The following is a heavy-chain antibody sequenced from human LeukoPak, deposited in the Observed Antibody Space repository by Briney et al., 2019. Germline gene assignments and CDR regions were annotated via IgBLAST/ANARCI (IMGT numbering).Heavy chain of an antibody. D-gene: IGHD3-10*01. V-gene: IGHV4-39*01. CDR3: ARAIGFDDSGRYYPDY. J-gene: IGHJ4*01. CDR2: VYYSGRT. Sequence: PSETLSLTCTVSGGSISRSDYYWGWIRQPPGKGLEWIGSVYYSGRTYYNPSLRSQVTISVDTSKNQFSLKVSSVTAVDTAVYFCARAIGFDDSGRYYPDYWGQGTLVSVSS. CDR1: GGSISRSDYY.